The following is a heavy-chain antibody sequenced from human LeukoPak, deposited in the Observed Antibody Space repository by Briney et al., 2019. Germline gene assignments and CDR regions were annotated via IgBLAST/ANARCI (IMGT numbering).Heavy chain of an antibody. J-gene: IGHJ4*02. CDR2: ISGSGGST. V-gene: IGHV3-23*01. Sequence: GGSLRLSCAASGFTFSSYWMSWVRQAPGKGLEWVSAISGSGGSTYYADSVKGRFTISRDNSKNTLYLQMNSLRAEDTAVYYCAKVQLFFGTTVRGNYFDYWGQGTLVTVSS. CDR3: AKVQLFFGTTVRGNYFDY. D-gene: IGHD3-10*01. CDR1: GFTFSSYW.